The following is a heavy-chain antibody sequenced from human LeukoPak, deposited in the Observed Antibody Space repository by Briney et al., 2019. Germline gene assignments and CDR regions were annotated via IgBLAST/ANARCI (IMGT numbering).Heavy chain of an antibody. Sequence: GGSLRLSCTASGFPFSSYAMNWVRLAPGGGLEWVSAITDNGNTTYYADSVKGRFTISRDNSKNTLYLQMNSLRAEDTAGYYCETLRLSDHFDYWGQGTLVTVSS. CDR1: GFPFSSYA. J-gene: IGHJ4*02. CDR2: ITDNGNTT. CDR3: ETLRLSDHFDY. V-gene: IGHV3-23*01. D-gene: IGHD2-15*01.